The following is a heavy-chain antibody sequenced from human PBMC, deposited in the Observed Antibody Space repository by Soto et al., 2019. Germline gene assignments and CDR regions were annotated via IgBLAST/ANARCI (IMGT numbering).Heavy chain of an antibody. V-gene: IGHV3-23*01. CDR3: AKTPGTLFLEWLPRFDY. CDR1: GFTFSPYV. Sequence: GSLRLSCAASGFTFSPYVMSWVRQAPGRGLEWVSVTSAGGGNTYYSDSVKGRFTITRDNPKSTLYLQMSSLRAEDTAMYYGAKTPGTLFLEWLPRFDYWGQGTRVTVSS. D-gene: IGHD3-3*01. CDR2: TSAGGGNT. J-gene: IGHJ4*02.